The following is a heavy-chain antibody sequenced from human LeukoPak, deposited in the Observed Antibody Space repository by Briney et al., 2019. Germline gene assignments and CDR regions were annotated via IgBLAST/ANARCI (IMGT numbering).Heavy chain of an antibody. CDR1: GGSFSGYY. Sequence: SETLSLTCAVYGGSFSGYYWNWIRQPPGKALEWIGEIDHSGSTKYNPSLKRRITISVDTSKNQFSLRLTSVTAADTAVYYCARVKLGDPVAFDIWGQGTSVTVSS. D-gene: IGHD3-10*01. CDR3: ARVKLGDPVAFDI. J-gene: IGHJ3*02. CDR2: IDHSGST. V-gene: IGHV4-34*01.